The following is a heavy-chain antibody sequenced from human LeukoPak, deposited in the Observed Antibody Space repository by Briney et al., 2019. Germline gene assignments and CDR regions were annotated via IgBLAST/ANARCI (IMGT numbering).Heavy chain of an antibody. D-gene: IGHD3-22*01. V-gene: IGHV4-34*01. CDR1: GGSFSGYY. J-gene: IGHJ4*02. Sequence: SETLSLTCAVYGGSFSGYYWGWIRQPPGKGLEWIGEINHSGSTNYNPSLKSRVTISVDTSKNQFSLKLSSVTAADTAVYYCARVWLPLHYFDYWGQGTLVTVSS. CDR2: INHSGST. CDR3: ARVWLPLHYFDY.